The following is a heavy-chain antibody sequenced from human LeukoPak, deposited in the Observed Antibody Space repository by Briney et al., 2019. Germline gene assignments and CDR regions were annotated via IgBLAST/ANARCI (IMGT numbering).Heavy chain of an antibody. Sequence: ASVKVSCKASGYTFTSYYIHWVRQAPGQGLEWMGIINPIGGTTDYAQKFQGRVTMTRDTSTSTVYMELSSLRSEDTAVYYCAKDRHGIVGATPFDHWGQGTLVIVSS. CDR2: INPIGGTT. J-gene: IGHJ4*02. V-gene: IGHV1-46*01. D-gene: IGHD1-26*01. CDR1: GYTFTSYY. CDR3: AKDRHGIVGATPFDH.